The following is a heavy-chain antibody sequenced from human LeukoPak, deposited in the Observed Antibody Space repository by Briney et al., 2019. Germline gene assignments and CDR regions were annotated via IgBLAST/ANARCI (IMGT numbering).Heavy chain of an antibody. CDR1: GYTFTNYW. CDR3: ARLRGDSSGYYYRGAFDI. V-gene: IGHV5-51*01. J-gene: IGHJ3*02. D-gene: IGHD3-22*01. CDR2: IYPGDSDT. Sequence: GESLKISCMGSGYTFTNYWIGWVRQMPGKGLEWMGIIYPGDSDTRYSPSFQGQVTMSADKSISTAYLQWSSLKAPDTAMYYCARLRGDSSGYYYRGAFDIWGQGTMVTVSS.